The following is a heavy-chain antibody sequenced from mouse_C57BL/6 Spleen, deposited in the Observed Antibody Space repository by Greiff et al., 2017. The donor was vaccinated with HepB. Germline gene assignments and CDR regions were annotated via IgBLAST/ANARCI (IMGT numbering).Heavy chain of an antibody. J-gene: IGHJ4*01. Sequence: QVQLQQPGAELVRPGSSVKLSCKASGYTFTSYWMDWAKQRPGQGLEWIGNIYPSDSETHYNQKFKDKATLTVDKSSSTAYMQLSSLTSEDSAVYYCARGGYDGDYYAMDYWGQGTSVTVSS. CDR3: ARGGYDGDYYAMDY. CDR1: GYTFTSYW. D-gene: IGHD2-2*01. V-gene: IGHV1-61*01. CDR2: IYPSDSET.